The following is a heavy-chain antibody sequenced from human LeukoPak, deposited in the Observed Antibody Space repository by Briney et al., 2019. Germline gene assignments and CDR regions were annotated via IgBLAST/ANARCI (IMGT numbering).Heavy chain of an antibody. J-gene: IGHJ4*02. CDR1: GYTFTDRY. D-gene: IGHD3-10*01. CDR2: ISPNNGVT. Sequence: ASVKVSCKASGYTFTDRYMHWVRQAPGQGLEWMGRISPNNGVTNYAQKFQGRVTMTRDTSISTAYMELSRLRSDDTAVFYCARVSVYGSGSYYIDYWGQGTLVTVSS. V-gene: IGHV1-2*06. CDR3: ARVSVYGSGSYYIDY.